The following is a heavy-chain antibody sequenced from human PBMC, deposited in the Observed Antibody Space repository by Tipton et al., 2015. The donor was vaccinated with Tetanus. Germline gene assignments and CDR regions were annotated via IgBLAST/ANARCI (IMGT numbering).Heavy chain of an antibody. CDR1: GGSITSGAYL. CDR3: ARGWGSSWYYFDY. Sequence: TLSLTCAVSGGSITSGAYLWGWIRQPAGKGLEWIGRIYTSGSTNYNPSLKSRVTMSVDTSKRQFSLKLNSVTAADTAVYYCARGWGSSWYYFDYWGQGILVTVSS. V-gene: IGHV4-61*02. J-gene: IGHJ4*02. CDR2: IYTSGST. D-gene: IGHD6-13*01.